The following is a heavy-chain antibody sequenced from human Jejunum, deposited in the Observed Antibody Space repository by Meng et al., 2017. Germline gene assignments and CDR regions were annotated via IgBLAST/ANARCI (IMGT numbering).Heavy chain of an antibody. Sequence: QVQLPQWGAGLLKPSETLSLTCAVYGGSSSGFSLSWIRPPPGKGLEWIGEIHPSGSTDYNPSLKSRLTISLDTSKNQFSQSLNSATAADTGIYYCTRGTDRAKSGDYWGQGTLVTVSS. J-gene: IGHJ4*02. CDR1: GGSSSGFS. CDR3: TRGTDRAKSGDY. V-gene: IGHV4-34*01. CDR2: IHPSGST. D-gene: IGHD1-14*01.